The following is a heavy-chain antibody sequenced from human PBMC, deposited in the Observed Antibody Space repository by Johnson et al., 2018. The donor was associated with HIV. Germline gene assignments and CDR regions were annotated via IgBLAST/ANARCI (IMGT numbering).Heavy chain of an antibody. D-gene: IGHD3-22*01. J-gene: IGHJ3*02. V-gene: IGHV3-30*04. CDR2: ISYDGSNK. CDR3: AKDMPDSSGYWGGNAFDI. CDR1: GFTFSSYA. Sequence: QVQLVESGGGVVQPGRSLRLSCAASGFTFSSYAMHWVRQAPGKGLEWVAVISYDGSNKYYADSVKGRFTISRDNSKNSLYLQMNSLRAEDTALYYCAKDMPDSSGYWGGNAFDIWGQGTMVTVSS.